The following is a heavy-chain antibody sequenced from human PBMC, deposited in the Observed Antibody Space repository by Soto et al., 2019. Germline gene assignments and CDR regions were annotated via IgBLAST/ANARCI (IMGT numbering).Heavy chain of an antibody. J-gene: IGHJ4*02. D-gene: IGHD4-17*01. CDR2: IYYTGST. Sequence: SETLSLTCTVSGGSISGYSWNWIRQPPGKGLEWIGYIYYTGSTNYNPSLKSRVTISLDTSENQFSLKLSSVTAADTAVYYCARGPTMTSDYWGQGTLVTVSS. V-gene: IGHV4-59*01. CDR1: GGSISGYS. CDR3: ARGPTMTSDY.